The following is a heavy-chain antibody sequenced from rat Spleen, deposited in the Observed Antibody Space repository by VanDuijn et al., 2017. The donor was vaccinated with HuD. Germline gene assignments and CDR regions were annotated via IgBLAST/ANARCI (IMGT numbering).Heavy chain of an antibody. V-gene: IGHV4-2*01. CDR1: GFNFNDYW. Sequence: EVKLVESGGGLVQPGRSLKLSCAASGFNFNDYWMGWVRQAPGKGLEWIGEINTDSSTINYTPSLKDKFTISRDNVQNTLYLQMSKLGSEDTAIYSCARASIAVDYWGQGVMVTVSS. J-gene: IGHJ2*01. CDR3: ARASIAVDY. CDR2: INTDSSTI. D-gene: IGHD1-2*01.